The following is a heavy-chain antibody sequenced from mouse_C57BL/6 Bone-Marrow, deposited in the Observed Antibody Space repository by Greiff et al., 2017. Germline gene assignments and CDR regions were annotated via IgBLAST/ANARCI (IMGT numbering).Heavy chain of an antibody. D-gene: IGHD1-1*02. CDR2: IHPNGGST. Sequence: VQLQQPGAELAKPGASVKLSCKASGYTFTSYWMHWVKQRPGQGLEWIGMIHPNGGSTNYNEKFKSKATLTVAKSSSTAYMQLSSLTSEDSAVYCCARGLLHGYWGQGTTLTVSS. CDR3: ARGLLHGY. V-gene: IGHV1-64*01. J-gene: IGHJ2*01. CDR1: GYTFTSYW.